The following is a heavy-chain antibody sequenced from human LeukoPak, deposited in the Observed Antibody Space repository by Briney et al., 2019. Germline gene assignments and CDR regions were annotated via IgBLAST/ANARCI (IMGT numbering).Heavy chain of an antibody. Sequence: PSETLSLTCAVYGGSFSGYYWSWIRQPPGKGLEWIGEINHSGSTNYNPSLKSRVTMSVDTSKNQFSLKLSSVTAADTAVYYCARHSGSRYSSSSRRSDLSASFDYWGQGTLVTVSS. D-gene: IGHD6-13*01. CDR1: GGSFSGYY. CDR2: INHSGST. V-gene: IGHV4-34*01. CDR3: ARHSGSRYSSSSRRSDLSASFDY. J-gene: IGHJ4*02.